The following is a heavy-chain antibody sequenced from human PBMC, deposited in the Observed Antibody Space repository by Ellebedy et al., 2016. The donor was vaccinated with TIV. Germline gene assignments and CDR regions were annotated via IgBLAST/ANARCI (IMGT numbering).Heavy chain of an antibody. V-gene: IGHV6-1*01. CDR2: TYYRSTWDS. Sequence: SQTLSLTCGISGDSVSNNGATWSWIRQSPSRGLEWLGRTYYRSTWDSDYAVSVKGRITITPDTSKNQFSLHLTSVTPEDTAIYYCARQNGSHFDQWGQGTLVTVSS. D-gene: IGHD5-24*01. CDR1: GDSVSNNGAT. CDR3: ARQNGSHFDQ. J-gene: IGHJ4*02.